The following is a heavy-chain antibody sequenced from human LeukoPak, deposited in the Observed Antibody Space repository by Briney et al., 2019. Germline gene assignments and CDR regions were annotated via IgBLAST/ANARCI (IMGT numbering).Heavy chain of an antibody. CDR1: GGTFSSYA. D-gene: IGHD3-10*01. J-gene: IGHJ6*03. V-gene: IGHV1-69*06. CDR2: IIPIFGTA. Sequence: SVKVSCKASGGTFSSYAISWVRQAPGQGLEWMGGIIPIFGTANYAQKFQGRVTITADKSTSTAYMELSSLRSEDTAVYYCARGPSQGLRWFGATRYYYYYYMDVWGKGTTVTVSS. CDR3: ARGPSQGLRWFGATRYYYYYYMDV.